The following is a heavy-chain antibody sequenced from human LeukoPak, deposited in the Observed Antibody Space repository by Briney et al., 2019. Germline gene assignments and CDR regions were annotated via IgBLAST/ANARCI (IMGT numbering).Heavy chain of an antibody. CDR2: ISAYNGNT. Sequence: GASVKVSCKASGYTFSTYGITWVRQAPGQGLEWMGWISAYNGNTNYAQNIQGRVTMTTDISTGTAYMELRGLRSDDTAVYYCARVKSIVGAPGGYWGQGTLVTVSS. D-gene: IGHD1-26*01. V-gene: IGHV1-18*01. J-gene: IGHJ4*02. CDR3: ARVKSIVGAPGGY. CDR1: GYTFSTYG.